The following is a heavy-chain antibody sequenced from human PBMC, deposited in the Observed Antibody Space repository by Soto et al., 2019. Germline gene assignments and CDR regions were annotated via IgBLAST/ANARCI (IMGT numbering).Heavy chain of an antibody. CDR2: VGSKPYGATT. D-gene: IGHD1-20*01. J-gene: IGHJ6*01. CDR1: GVNFGDCA. Sequence: GGSLRLSCTTSGVNFGDCAMSWFRLAPGRGLEWGGVVGSKPYGATTDYAASVRCRLAISRDDSKSSAYLQMHSVTTEDAAVYYRAGPAYNIRNNYYGKEVTGHGCTVTDSS. V-gene: IGHV3-49*03. CDR3: AGPAYNIRNNYYGKEV.